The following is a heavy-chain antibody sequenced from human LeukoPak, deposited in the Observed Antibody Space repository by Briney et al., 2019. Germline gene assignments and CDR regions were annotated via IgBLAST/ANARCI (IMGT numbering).Heavy chain of an antibody. CDR3: AREGREFGPHKLAGFDY. CDR2: INPNSGDT. CDR1: GYTFTNYY. D-gene: IGHD3-10*01. J-gene: IGHJ4*02. V-gene: IGHV1-2*02. Sequence: ASVKVSCKASGYTFTNYYIHWVRQAPGQGLEWMGWINPNSGDTNYAQKFQGRVTMTRDTSISTAYMELGSLRSDDTAVYYCAREGREFGPHKLAGFDYWGQGTLVTVSS.